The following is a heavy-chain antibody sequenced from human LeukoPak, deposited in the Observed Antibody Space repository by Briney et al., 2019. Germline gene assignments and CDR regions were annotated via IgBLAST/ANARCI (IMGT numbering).Heavy chain of an antibody. CDR1: GYTFTNYG. V-gene: IGHV1-18*01. J-gene: IGHJ4*02. Sequence: ASVKVSCRASGYTFTNYGISWVRQAPGQGLEWMGWISGYNGNTNYAQKVQGRVTMTTDTSTSTAYMELRNLRSDDTAVYYCARGGDCYSCYFDYWGQGTLVTVSS. CDR3: ARGGDCYSCYFDY. CDR2: ISGYNGNT. D-gene: IGHD2-21*02.